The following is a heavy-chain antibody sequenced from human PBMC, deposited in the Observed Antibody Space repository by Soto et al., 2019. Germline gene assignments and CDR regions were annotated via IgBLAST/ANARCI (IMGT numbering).Heavy chain of an antibody. J-gene: IGHJ6*02. V-gene: IGHV3-21*01. CDR3: ARGCSGDSCYTSSYSYGMDV. CDR1: GFTFSSYS. Sequence: GGSLRLSCAASGFTFSSYSMNWVRQAPGKGLEWVSSITISSSYIYYADSVKGRFTISRDNAKNSLYLQMNSLRAEDTAVYLCARGCSGDSCYTSSYSYGMDVWGQGATVTVSS. D-gene: IGHD2-15*01. CDR2: ITISSSYI.